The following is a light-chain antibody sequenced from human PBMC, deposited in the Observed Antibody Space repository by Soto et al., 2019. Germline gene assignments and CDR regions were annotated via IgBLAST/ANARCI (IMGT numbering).Light chain of an antibody. Sequence: EIVLTQSPATLSLSPGERATLSCRASQSVSSYLAWYQQKPGQAPRLLIYDASTRATGIPARFSGRGSGTDFTLTISSLEAEDFAVYYCQQRSNWPLTFGGGTKVEIK. CDR2: DAS. CDR1: QSVSSY. J-gene: IGKJ4*01. V-gene: IGKV3-11*01. CDR3: QQRSNWPLT.